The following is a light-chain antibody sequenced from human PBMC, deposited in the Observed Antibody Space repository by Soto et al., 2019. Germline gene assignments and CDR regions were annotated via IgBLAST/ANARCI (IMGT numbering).Light chain of an antibody. CDR3: QQRSNWPPIA. CDR1: QSVSSY. Sequence: EIVRTQSPATMSVSPGERATLSCRASQSVSSYLAWYQQRPGQAPRLLIYDASNRATGIPARFGGSGSGTDFTLTISSLEAEDFAIYYCQQRSNWPPIAFGQGTLLEIK. CDR2: DAS. J-gene: IGKJ5*01. V-gene: IGKV3-11*01.